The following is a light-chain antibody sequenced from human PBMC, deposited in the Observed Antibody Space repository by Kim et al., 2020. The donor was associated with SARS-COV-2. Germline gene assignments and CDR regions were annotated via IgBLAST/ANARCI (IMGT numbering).Light chain of an antibody. CDR3: QQYNNWPYT. J-gene: IGKJ2*01. V-gene: IGKV3-15*01. CDR2: VAS. CDR1: QSVKNN. Sequence: SVSPWESATLSCRASQSVKNNLAWYQQKPGQAPRLLLSVASTRAAGIPARFSCSGSETEFTLTITSLQSEDFAVYYCQQYNNWPYTFGQGTKLEI.